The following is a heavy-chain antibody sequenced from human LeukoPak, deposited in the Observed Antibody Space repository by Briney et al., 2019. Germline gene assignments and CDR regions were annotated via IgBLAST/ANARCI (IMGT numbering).Heavy chain of an antibody. CDR3: ARGRDYGGNDY. J-gene: IGHJ4*02. Sequence: SETLSLTCTVSGGSITGYYWTWIRQPAGKGLEWIGRVSDTGRAYYNPSLERRVTISLDTSNNRFSLKVTSVTAADTAVYYCARGRDYGGNDYWGQGTLVTVSS. D-gene: IGHD4-23*01. CDR2: VSDTGRA. V-gene: IGHV4-4*07. CDR1: GGSITGYY.